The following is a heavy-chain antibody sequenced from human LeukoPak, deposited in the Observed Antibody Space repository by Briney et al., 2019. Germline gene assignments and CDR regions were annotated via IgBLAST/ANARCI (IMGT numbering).Heavy chain of an antibody. V-gene: IGHV1-2*02. CDR1: GYTFTAYY. J-gene: IGHJ3*02. CDR3: ARSNDAFDI. CDR2: INPSGGT. Sequence: ASVKVSCKASGYTFTAYYMHWVRQAPGQGLEWMGWINPSGGTNYAQQFQGRVTMTGDTSISTAYMELSSLKSDDTAVYYCARSNDAFDIWGQGTMVTVSS.